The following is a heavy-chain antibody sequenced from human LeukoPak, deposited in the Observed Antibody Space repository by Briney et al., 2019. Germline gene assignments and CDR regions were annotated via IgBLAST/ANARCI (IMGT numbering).Heavy chain of an antibody. Sequence: SETLSLTCAVYGGSFSGYYWSWIRQPPGKGLEWIGEINHRGSTNYNPSLKSRVTISVDTSKNQFSLKLSSVTAADTAVYYCARPNSSSSYYFDYWGQGTLVTVSS. CDR3: ARPNSSSSYYFDY. D-gene: IGHD6-13*01. CDR2: INHRGST. CDR1: GGSFSGYY. J-gene: IGHJ4*02. V-gene: IGHV4-34*01.